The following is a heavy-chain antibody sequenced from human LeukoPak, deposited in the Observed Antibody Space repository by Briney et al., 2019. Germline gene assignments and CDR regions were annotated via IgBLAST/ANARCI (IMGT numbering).Heavy chain of an antibody. CDR2: IYPGDSDT. D-gene: IGHD6-13*01. CDR1: GYSFTSYW. Sequence: GESLKISCKGSGYSFTSYWIGWVRQMPGKGLEWMGIIYPGDSDTRYSPSFQGQVTISADKSISTAYLQWSSLKASDTAMYYCARRGQQLVLGNYYYGMDVWGQGTTVTVSS. V-gene: IGHV5-51*01. J-gene: IGHJ6*02. CDR3: ARRGQQLVLGNYYYGMDV.